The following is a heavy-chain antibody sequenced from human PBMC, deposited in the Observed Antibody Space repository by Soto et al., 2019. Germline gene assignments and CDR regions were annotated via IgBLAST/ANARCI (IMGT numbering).Heavy chain of an antibody. D-gene: IGHD3-10*01. CDR3: ARVFRQWGNMFRGTPPPNFYYDMDV. CDR2: INHSESP. J-gene: IGHJ6*02. Sequence: KPSETLSLTCAVYGGSFGDYYWSWIRQPPGKGLEWIGEINHSESPNYNPSLKSRVTISVDTSKNQFSLRLSSVTAADTAAYYCARVFRQWGNMFRGTPPPNFYYDMDVWGQGTTVTVSS. V-gene: IGHV4-34*01. CDR1: GGSFGDYY.